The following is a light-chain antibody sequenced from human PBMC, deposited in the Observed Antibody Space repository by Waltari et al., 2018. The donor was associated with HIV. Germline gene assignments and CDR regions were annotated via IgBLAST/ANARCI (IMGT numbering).Light chain of an antibody. CDR2: ENN. CDR1: RPNIGKNY. CDR3: GTWDTSLSAVV. J-gene: IGLJ2*01. Sequence: QSVLTQPPSVSATPRQKVTISCSGTRPNIGKNYVSWFQQLPGTAPKLLIYENNKRPSGIPDRFSGSKSGTSATLGITGLQTGDEADYYCGTWDTSLSAVVFGGGTKLAVL. V-gene: IGLV1-51*02.